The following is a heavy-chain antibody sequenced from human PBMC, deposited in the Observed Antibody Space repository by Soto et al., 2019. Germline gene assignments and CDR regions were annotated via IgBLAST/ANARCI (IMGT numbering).Heavy chain of an antibody. Sequence: QVQLVQSGAEVKKPGSSVKVSCKASGGTFSSYAISWVRQAPGQGLEWMGGIIPIFGTANYAQKFQGRVTITADEATSAAYMELSSLRSEDTAVYYGARTIQLVGAHNWFDPWGQGTLVTVSS. V-gene: IGHV1-69*12. CDR1: GGTFSSYA. CDR3: ARTIQLVGAHNWFDP. J-gene: IGHJ5*02. D-gene: IGHD6-13*01. CDR2: IIPIFGTA.